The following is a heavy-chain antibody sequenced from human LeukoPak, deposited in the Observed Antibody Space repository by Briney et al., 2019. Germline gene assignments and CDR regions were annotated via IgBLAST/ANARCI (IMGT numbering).Heavy chain of an antibody. CDR3: ARDRQYYYGSGSYYNYYYGMDV. D-gene: IGHD3-10*01. J-gene: IGHJ6*04. V-gene: IGHV1-3*01. CDR1: GYTFTSYA. CDR2: INAGNGNT. Sequence: ASVKVSCKASGYTFTSYAMHWVRQAPGQRLEWMGWINAGNGNTKYSQKFQGRVTITRDTSASTAYMELSSLRSEDTAVYYCARDRQYYYGSGSYYNYYYGMDVWGKGTTATVSS.